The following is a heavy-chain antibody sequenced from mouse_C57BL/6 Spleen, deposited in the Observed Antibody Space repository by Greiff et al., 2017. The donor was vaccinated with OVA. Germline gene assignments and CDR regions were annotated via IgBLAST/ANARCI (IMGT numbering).Heavy chain of an antibody. J-gene: IGHJ4*01. CDR1: GYTFTSYW. D-gene: IGHD1-1*01. CDR3: ARTHYYGSSYVYAMDY. Sequence: VQLQQPGAELVMPGASVKLSCKASGYTFTSYWMHWVKQRPGQGLEWIGEIDPSDSYTNYNQKFKGKSTLTVDKSSSTAYMQLSSLTSEDSAVYYCARTHYYGSSYVYAMDYWGQGTSVTVSS. V-gene: IGHV1-69*01. CDR2: IDPSDSYT.